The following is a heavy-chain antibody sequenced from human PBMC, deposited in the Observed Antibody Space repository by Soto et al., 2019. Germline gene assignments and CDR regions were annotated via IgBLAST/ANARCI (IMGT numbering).Heavy chain of an antibody. CDR3: ARDPSPNEYSSSSYDYYYYYGMDV. D-gene: IGHD6-6*01. CDR2: INSDGSST. J-gene: IGHJ6*02. V-gene: IGHV3-74*01. CDR1: GFTFSSYW. Sequence: PGGSLRLSCAASGFTFSSYWMHWVRQAPGKGLVWVSRINSDGSSTSYADSVKGRFTISRDNAKNTLYLQMNSLRAEDTAVYYCARDPSPNEYSSSSYDYYYYYGMDVWGQGTTVTVSS.